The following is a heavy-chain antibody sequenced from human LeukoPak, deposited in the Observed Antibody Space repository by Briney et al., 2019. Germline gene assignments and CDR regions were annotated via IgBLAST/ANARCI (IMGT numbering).Heavy chain of an antibody. CDR1: GFTFSSYS. Sequence: GGSLRLSCAASGFTFSSYSMNWVRQAPGKGLEWVSSISSSSSYIYYADSVKGRFTISRDIAKNSLYLQMNSLRAEDTAVYYCARGIAVAGRAIAYYFDYWGQGTLVTVSS. J-gene: IGHJ4*02. V-gene: IGHV3-21*01. D-gene: IGHD6-19*01. CDR3: ARGIAVAGRAIAYYFDY. CDR2: ISSSSSYI.